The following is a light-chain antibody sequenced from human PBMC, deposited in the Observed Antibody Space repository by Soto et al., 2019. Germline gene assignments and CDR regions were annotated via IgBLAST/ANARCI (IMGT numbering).Light chain of an antibody. CDR3: HQYCISYT. Sequence: EIVLTQSPGTLSLSPGERVTLSCRASQSVSNSYLAWYQQKPGQPPRLLIYGASSRATGIPDRFSGSGSGTDFALTISRLEPEDSAVYYCHQYCISYTFGQGTKLEIK. CDR2: GAS. V-gene: IGKV3-20*01. CDR1: QSVSNSY. J-gene: IGKJ2*01.